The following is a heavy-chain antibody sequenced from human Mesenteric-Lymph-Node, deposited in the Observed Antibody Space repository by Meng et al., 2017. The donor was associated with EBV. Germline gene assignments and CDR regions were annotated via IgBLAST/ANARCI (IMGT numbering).Heavy chain of an antibody. J-gene: IGHJ4*02. Sequence: LQWCGPGRAEPSGTLSLPCAVSGGSISSSNWWSWVRQPPGKGLEWIGEIYHSGSTNYNPSLKSRVTISVDKSKNQFSLNLSSVTAADTAVYYCARVGQWLPIDYWGQGTLVTVSS. CDR2: IYHSGST. V-gene: IGHV4-4*02. CDR3: ARVGQWLPIDY. CDR1: GGSISSSNW. D-gene: IGHD6-19*01.